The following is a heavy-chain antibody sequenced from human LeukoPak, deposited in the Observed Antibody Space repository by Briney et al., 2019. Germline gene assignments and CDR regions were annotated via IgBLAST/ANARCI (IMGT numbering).Heavy chain of an antibody. CDR1: GFTVSSNY. J-gene: IGHJ4*02. CDR3: ARDQGTTVTTEALGY. D-gene: IGHD4-17*01. V-gene: IGHV3-53*01. Sequence: GGSLRLSCGPSGFTVSSNYMSWVRQAPGKGLEWVSLIYSGGSTYYADSVKGRFTISRDNSKNTLYLQMNSLRAEDTAVYYCARDQGTTVTTEALGYWGQGTLVTVSS. CDR2: IYSGGST.